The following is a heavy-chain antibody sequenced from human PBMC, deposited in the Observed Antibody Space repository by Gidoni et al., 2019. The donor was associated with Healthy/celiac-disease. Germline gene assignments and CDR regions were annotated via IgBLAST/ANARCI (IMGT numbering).Heavy chain of an antibody. Sequence: QVQLVQSGAEVKKPGSSVKVSCKAAGGTFSNYTISWVRQAPGQGLEWMGRNIPILGLANYAQKFQGRVTITADKSTSTAYMELSSLRSEDTAVYYCARAAYCSGWYGDYWGQGTLVTVSS. V-gene: IGHV1-69*02. CDR3: ARAAYCSGWYGDY. J-gene: IGHJ4*02. CDR1: GGTFSNYT. D-gene: IGHD6-19*01. CDR2: NIPILGLA.